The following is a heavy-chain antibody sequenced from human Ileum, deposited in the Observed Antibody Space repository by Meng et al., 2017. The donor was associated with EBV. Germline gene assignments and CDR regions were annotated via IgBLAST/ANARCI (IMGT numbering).Heavy chain of an antibody. CDR1: GGSFSGYY. CDR2: INHSGST. D-gene: IGHD3-22*01. Sequence: QVQLQQCGAGLLKPSETLSLTCAVYGGSFSGYYWSWIRQPPGKGLEWIGEINHSGSTNYNPSLKSRVTISVDTSKNQFSLKLSSVTAADTAVYYCASSDYYRSDYWGQGTLVTVSS. J-gene: IGHJ4*02. V-gene: IGHV4-34*01. CDR3: ASSDYYRSDY.